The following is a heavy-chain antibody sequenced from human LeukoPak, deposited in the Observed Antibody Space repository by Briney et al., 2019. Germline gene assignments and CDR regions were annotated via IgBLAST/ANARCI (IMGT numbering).Heavy chain of an antibody. D-gene: IGHD2-21*02. J-gene: IGHJ6*02. Sequence: GGSLRLSCAASGFTFSSYSMNWVRQAPGKGLEWVSSISSSSYIYYADSVKGRFTISRDNAKNSLYLQMNSLRAEDTAVYYCAREMNPTERLAYCGGDCSIGMDVWGQGTTVTVSS. CDR3: AREMNPTERLAYCGGDCSIGMDV. V-gene: IGHV3-21*01. CDR1: GFTFSSYS. CDR2: ISSSSYI.